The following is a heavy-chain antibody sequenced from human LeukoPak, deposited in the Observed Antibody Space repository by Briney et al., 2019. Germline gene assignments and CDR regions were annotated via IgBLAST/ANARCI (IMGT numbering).Heavy chain of an antibody. CDR2: INHSGST. CDR1: GGSFSGYY. CDR3: ARGSNIVVVPAASDAFDI. Sequence: SETLSLTCAVYGGSFSGYYWSWIRQPPGKGLEWIGEINHSGSTNYNPSLKSRVTISVDTSKNQFSLKLSSVTAADTAVCYCARGSNIVVVPAASDAFDIWGQGTMVTVSS. J-gene: IGHJ3*02. V-gene: IGHV4-34*01. D-gene: IGHD2-2*01.